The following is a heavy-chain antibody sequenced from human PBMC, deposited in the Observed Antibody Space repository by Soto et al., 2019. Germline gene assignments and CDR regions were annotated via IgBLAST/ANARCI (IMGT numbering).Heavy chain of an antibody. V-gene: IGHV5-51*01. Sequence: GESLKISCKGSGYSFTSYWIGWVRQMPGKGLEWMGIIYPGDSDTRYSPSFQGQVTISADKSISTAYLQWSSLKASDTAMYYCARPYYSDSSGYWNWFDPWGQGTLVTVSS. CDR2: IYPGDSDT. D-gene: IGHD3-22*01. J-gene: IGHJ5*02. CDR3: ARPYYSDSSGYWNWFDP. CDR1: GYSFTSYW.